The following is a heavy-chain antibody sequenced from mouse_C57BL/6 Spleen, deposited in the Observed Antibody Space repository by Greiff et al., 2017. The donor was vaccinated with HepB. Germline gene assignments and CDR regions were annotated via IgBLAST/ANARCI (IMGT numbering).Heavy chain of an antibody. CDR1: GFTFSDYG. CDR3: ARLPHYGSRYYAMDY. Sequence: EVKLMESGGGLVQPGGSLKLSCAASGFTFSDYGMAWVRQAPRKGPEWVAFISNLAYSIYYADTVTGRFTISRENAKNTLYLEMSSLRSEDTAMYYCARLPHYGSRYYAMDYWGQGTSVTVAS. V-gene: IGHV5-15*01. CDR2: ISNLAYSI. D-gene: IGHD1-1*01. J-gene: IGHJ4*01.